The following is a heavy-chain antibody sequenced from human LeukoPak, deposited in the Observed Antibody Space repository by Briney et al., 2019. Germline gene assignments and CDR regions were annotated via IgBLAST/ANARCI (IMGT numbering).Heavy chain of an antibody. CDR2: IYTSGST. Sequence: SETLSLTCTVSGGSISSYXXXXXXXXXXXXXXXIGRIYTSGSTTYNPSLKSRVTMSVDTSKNQFSLKLSSVTAADTAVYYCARDYYGSGGVDYWGQGTLVTVSS. V-gene: IGHV4-4*07. CDR3: ARDYYGSGGVDY. CDR1: GGSISSYX. D-gene: IGHD3-10*01. J-gene: IGHJ4*02.